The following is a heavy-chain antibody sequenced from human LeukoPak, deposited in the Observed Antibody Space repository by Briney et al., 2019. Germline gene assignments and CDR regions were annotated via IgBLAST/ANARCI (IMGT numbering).Heavy chain of an antibody. D-gene: IGHD4-17*01. CDR3: ARDRDTVTTFGYYYYGMDV. V-gene: IGHV1-69*13. J-gene: IGHJ6*02. Sequence: EASVKVSCKASGGTFSSYAISWVRQAPGQGLEWMGGIIPIFGTANYAQKFQGRVTITADESTSTAYMELSSLRSEDTAVYYCARDRDTVTTFGYYYYGMDVWGQGTTVTVSS. CDR1: GGTFSSYA. CDR2: IIPIFGTA.